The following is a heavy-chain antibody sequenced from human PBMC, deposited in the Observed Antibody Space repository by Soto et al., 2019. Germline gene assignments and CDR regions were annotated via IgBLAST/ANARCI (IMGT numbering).Heavy chain of an antibody. D-gene: IGHD6-13*01. CDR3: ARAAMGGSSWPFDY. CDR2: IYHSGST. Sequence: QVQLQESGPGLVKPSGTLSLTCAISGGSISSSNWWSWVRQPPGKGLEWIGEIYHSGSTNYNPSLKSRGTMPVDTSKHQFSLKLSSVTAAATAVYYCARAAMGGSSWPFDYWGQGTLVTVSS. V-gene: IGHV4-4*02. CDR1: GGSISSSNW. J-gene: IGHJ4*02.